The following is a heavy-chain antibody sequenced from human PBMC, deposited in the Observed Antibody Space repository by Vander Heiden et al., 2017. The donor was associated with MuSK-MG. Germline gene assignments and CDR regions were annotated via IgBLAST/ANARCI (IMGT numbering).Heavy chain of an antibody. D-gene: IGHD3-22*01. J-gene: IGHJ4*02. CDR2: IYYSGST. CDR3: ARSTYYYDSSGFVVDY. Sequence: QVQLQESGPGLVKPSETLSLTCTVSGGSISSYYWSWIRHPPGKGLEWIGYIYYSGSTNYNPSLKSRVTISVVTSKNQFSLKLSSVTAADTAVYYCARSTYYYDSSGFVVDYWGQGTLVTVSS. V-gene: IGHV4-59*01. CDR1: GGSISSYY.